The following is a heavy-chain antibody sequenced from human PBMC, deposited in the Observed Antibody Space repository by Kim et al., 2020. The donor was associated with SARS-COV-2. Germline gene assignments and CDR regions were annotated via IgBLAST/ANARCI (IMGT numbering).Heavy chain of an antibody. CDR1: GYSISSGYY. Sequence: SETLSLTRTVSGYSISSGYYWGWIRQPPGKGLEWIGSIYHSGSTYYNPSLKSRVTISVDTSKNQFSLKLSSVTAADTAVYYCARNEDWFDPWGQGTLVTVSS. CDR3: ARNEDWFDP. CDR2: IYHSGST. J-gene: IGHJ5*02. V-gene: IGHV4-38-2*02.